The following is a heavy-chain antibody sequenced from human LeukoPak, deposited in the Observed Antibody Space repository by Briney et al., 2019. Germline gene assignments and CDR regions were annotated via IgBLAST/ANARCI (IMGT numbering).Heavy chain of an antibody. D-gene: IGHD1-14*01. CDR3: ARDSELSL. V-gene: IGHV3-30*03. J-gene: IGHJ2*01. CDR2: ISYDGSNK. CDR1: GFTFSSYG. Sequence: PGRSLRLSCAASGFTFSSYGMHWVRQAPGKGLEWVAVISYDGSNKYYADSVKGRFTISRDNSKNTLYLQMNSLRAEDTAVYYCARDSELSLWGRGTLVTVSS.